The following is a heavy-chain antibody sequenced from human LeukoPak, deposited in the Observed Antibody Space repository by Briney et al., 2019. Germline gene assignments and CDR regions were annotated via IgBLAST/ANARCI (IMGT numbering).Heavy chain of an antibody. J-gene: IGHJ3*02. D-gene: IGHD5-18*01. CDR3: ATGRIQLWIDAFDI. CDR1: GASVSSSNYY. Sequence: PSETLSLTCTVSGASVSSSNYYWGWIRQPPGKGLEWIGRIYTSGSTNYNPSLKSRVTMSVDTSKNQFSLKLSSVTAADTAVYYCATGRIQLWIDAFDIWGQGTMVTVSS. V-gene: IGHV4-61*05. CDR2: IYTSGST.